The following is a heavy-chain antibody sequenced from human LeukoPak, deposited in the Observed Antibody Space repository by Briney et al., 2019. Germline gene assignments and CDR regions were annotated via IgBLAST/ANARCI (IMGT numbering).Heavy chain of an antibody. V-gene: IGHV3-7*01. J-gene: IGHJ4*02. D-gene: IGHD6-19*01. Sequence: GGSLRLSCAASGFTFIGYWMSWVRQAPGKGLEWVANIKQDGSEKYCVDSVKGRFTISIDNAKNSLYLQMNGLRAEDTAVYYCARDGARYSSGWYRPYYFDYWGLGTLVTVSS. CDR1: GFTFIGYW. CDR3: ARDGARYSSGWYRPYYFDY. CDR2: IKQDGSEK.